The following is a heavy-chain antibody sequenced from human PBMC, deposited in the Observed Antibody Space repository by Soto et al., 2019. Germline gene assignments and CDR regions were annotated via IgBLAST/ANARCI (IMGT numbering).Heavy chain of an antibody. CDR1: GGSISSGGYS. CDR2: IYHSGST. Sequence: QLQLQESGSGLVKPSQTLSLTCAVSGGSISSGGYSWSWIRQPPGKGLEWIGYIYHSGSTYYNPSPKDPVTISVDRTKNQFSPNVGPATAEDTAVYYFARGPGPWGQGTLVTVSS. V-gene: IGHV4-30-2*01. CDR3: ARGPGP. J-gene: IGHJ5*02.